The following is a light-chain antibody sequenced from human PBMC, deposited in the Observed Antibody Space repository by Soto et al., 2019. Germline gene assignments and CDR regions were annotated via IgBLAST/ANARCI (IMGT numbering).Light chain of an antibody. CDR1: QSVSRN. CDR3: QQRSNWPPT. V-gene: IGKV3-11*01. J-gene: IGKJ1*01. CDR2: DAS. Sequence: EIVLTQSPATLSLSPGDRATLSCRASQSVSRNLAWYQQKPGQAPRLLIYDASNRATGIPARFSGGGSGTDFTLTISSLEPEDFAVYYCQQRSNWPPTFGQGTKVDIK.